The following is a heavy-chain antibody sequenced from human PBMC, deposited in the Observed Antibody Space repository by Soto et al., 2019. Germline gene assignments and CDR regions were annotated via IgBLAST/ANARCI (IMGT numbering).Heavy chain of an antibody. J-gene: IGHJ4*02. D-gene: IGHD5-18*01. CDR1: GFTFSSYA. V-gene: IGHV3-30-3*01. Sequence: SLRLSCAASGFTFSSYAMHWVRQAPGKGLEWVAVISYDGSNKYYADSVKGRFTISRDNSKNTLYLQMNSLRAEDTAVYYCARGQQLWLPFDYWGQGTLVTVSS. CDR3: ARGQQLWLPFDY. CDR2: ISYDGSNK.